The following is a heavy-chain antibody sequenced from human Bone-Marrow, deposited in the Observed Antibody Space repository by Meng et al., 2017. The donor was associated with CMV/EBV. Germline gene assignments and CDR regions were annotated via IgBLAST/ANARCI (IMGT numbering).Heavy chain of an antibody. CDR3: ARDLLGWQQLALYYYYGMDV. J-gene: IGHJ6*02. V-gene: IGHV3-21*01. CDR1: GFTFSSYS. Sequence: GESLKISCAASGFTFSSYSMNWVRQAPGKGLEWVSSISSSSSYIYYADSVKGRFTISRDNAKNSLYLQMNSLRAEDTAVYYCARDLLGWQQLALYYYYGMDVWGQGTTVTVSS. CDR2: ISSSSSYI. D-gene: IGHD6-13*01.